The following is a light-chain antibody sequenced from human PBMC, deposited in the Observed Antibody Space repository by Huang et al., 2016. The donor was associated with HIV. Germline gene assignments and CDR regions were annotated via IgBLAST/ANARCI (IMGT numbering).Light chain of an antibody. V-gene: IGKV1-5*03. J-gene: IGKJ1*01. CDR2: KAS. CDR3: QQQWT. Sequence: DIQMTQSPSTLSAFVGDRVTLTCRTSHRISIWLAWYQQKPGKAPNLLISKASNLESGVPSRFSGNGSGTEFTLTISGLQPDDLATYYCQQQWTFGQGTKVEI. CDR1: HRISIW.